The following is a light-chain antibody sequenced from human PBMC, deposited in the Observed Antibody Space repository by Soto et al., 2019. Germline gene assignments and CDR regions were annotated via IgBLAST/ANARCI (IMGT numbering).Light chain of an antibody. V-gene: IGKV1-9*01. CDR3: QQLNSYPRT. Sequence: DIQLTQSPSFLSASVGDRVTITCRASQGISSYLAWYQQKPGQAPKLLIYTASTLQSGVPSRFSGSGSGTEFTLTINSLQPEDFATYYCQQLNSYPRTFGQGTRVEIK. J-gene: IGKJ1*01. CDR2: TAS. CDR1: QGISSY.